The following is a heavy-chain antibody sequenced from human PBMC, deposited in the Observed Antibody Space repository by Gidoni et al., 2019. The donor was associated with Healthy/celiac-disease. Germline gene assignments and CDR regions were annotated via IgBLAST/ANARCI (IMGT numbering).Heavy chain of an antibody. J-gene: IGHJ5*02. CDR3: ARDLAPHHYDYVWGSYRPGNWFDP. CDR2: ISSISSTI. D-gene: IGHD3-16*02. CDR1: GFTFSRYS. Sequence: EVQLVESGGGLVQPGGSLRLSCAASGFTFSRYSMNWVRQAPGKGREWVSYISSISSTIYYADSVKGRFTISRDNAKNSLYLQMNSLRAEDTAVYYCARDLAPHHYDYVWGSYRPGNWFDPWGQGTLVTVSS. V-gene: IGHV3-48*04.